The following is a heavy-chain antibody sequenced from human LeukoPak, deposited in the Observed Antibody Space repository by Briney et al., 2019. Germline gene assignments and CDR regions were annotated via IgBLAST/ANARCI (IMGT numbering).Heavy chain of an antibody. CDR2: ISYDGSNK. J-gene: IGHJ6*03. D-gene: IGHD5-12*01. CDR3: AKGSGYKAQYYYYYMDV. V-gene: IGHV3-30*18. Sequence: GGSLRLSCAASGFTFSSYGMHWVRQAPGKGLEWVAVISYDGSNKYYADSVKGRFTISRDNSKNTLYLQMNSLRAEDTAVYYCAKGSGYKAQYYYYYMDVWGKGTTVTTSS. CDR1: GFTFSSYG.